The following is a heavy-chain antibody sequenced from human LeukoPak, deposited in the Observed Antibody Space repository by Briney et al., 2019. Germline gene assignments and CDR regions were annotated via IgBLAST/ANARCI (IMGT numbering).Heavy chain of an antibody. CDR2: IYYSGST. Sequence: SETLSLTCTVSGGSISSSSYYWGWIRQPPGKGLEWIGSIYYSGSTYYNPSLKSRVTISIDTSKNQFSLKLSSVTAADTAVYYCARQKLGYCSSTSCYIGDAFDIWGQGTMVTVSS. D-gene: IGHD2-2*02. J-gene: IGHJ3*02. CDR3: ARQKLGYCSSTSCYIGDAFDI. CDR1: GGSISSSSYY. V-gene: IGHV4-39*01.